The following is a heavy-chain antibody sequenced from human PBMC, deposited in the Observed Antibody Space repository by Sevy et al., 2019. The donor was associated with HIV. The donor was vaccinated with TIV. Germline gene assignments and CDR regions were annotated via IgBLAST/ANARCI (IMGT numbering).Heavy chain of an antibody. CDR2: ISGSGGST. V-gene: IGHV3-23*01. D-gene: IGHD2-15*01. Sequence: GGSLRLSCAASGFTFSSYAMSWVRQAPGKGLEWVSAISGSGGSTYYADSVKGRFTISRDNSKNTLYLQMNSLRAEDTYVYYCTRAVVAAIYYYYYMDVWGKGTTVTVSS. CDR3: TRAVVAAIYYYYYMDV. CDR1: GFTFSSYA. J-gene: IGHJ6*03.